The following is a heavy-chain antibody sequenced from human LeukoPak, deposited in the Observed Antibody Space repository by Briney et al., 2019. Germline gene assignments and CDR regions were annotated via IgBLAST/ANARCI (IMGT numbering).Heavy chain of an antibody. D-gene: IGHD2-2*01. V-gene: IGHV1-8*01. Sequence: ASVKVSCKASGYTFTSYDINWVRQATGQGLEWMGWMNPNSGNTGYAQKFQGRVTMTRNTSISTAYMELSSLRSEDTAVYYCARWLGYCSSTSCKDPEHYYYGMDVWGQGTTVTVSS. J-gene: IGHJ6*02. CDR3: ARWLGYCSSTSCKDPEHYYYGMDV. CDR1: GYTFTSYD. CDR2: MNPNSGNT.